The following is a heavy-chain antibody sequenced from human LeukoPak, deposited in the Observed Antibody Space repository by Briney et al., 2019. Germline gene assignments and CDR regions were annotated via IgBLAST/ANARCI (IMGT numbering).Heavy chain of an antibody. V-gene: IGHV4-59*01. CDR2: IYYSGST. CDR3: ARDRAYPLYYFDY. D-gene: IGHD3-10*01. CDR1: GGSISSYY. Sequence: KSSETLSLTCTVSGGSISSYYWSWIRQPPGKGLEWIGYIYYSGSTNYNPSLKSRVTISVDTSKNQFSLKLSSVTAADTAVYYCARDRAYPLYYFDYWGQGTLVTVSS. J-gene: IGHJ4*02.